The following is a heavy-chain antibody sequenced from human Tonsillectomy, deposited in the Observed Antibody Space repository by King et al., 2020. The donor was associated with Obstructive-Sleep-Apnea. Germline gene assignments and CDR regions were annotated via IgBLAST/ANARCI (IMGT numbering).Heavy chain of an antibody. CDR3: ARGGWRGEDWYFDL. D-gene: IGHD3-3*01. CDR1: GFTLSRYA. V-gene: IGHV3-64*01. CDR2: ISSNGGRT. J-gene: IGHJ2*01. Sequence: VQLVESGGGLVQPGGSLRLSCVASGFTLSRYAMHWVRPAPGKGLEYVSAISSNGGRTYDANSVKGRFIIPRDNSKNTLYLQIGSLRAEDMGVYYCARGGWRGEDWYFDLWGRGTLVTVSS.